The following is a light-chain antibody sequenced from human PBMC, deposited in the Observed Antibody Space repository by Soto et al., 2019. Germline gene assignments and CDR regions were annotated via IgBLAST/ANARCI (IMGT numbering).Light chain of an antibody. J-gene: IGLJ1*01. CDR1: SSGVGSHNF. CDR3: SSYAGRDTFV. Sequence: QSALTQPASVSGSPGQSITISCTGTSSGVGSHNFVSWYQQRPGKAPKLMIYEVSKRPSGVPDRFSGSKSGNTASLTVSGLQAEDEADYYFSSYAGRDTFVFGTGTKLTVL. CDR2: EVS. V-gene: IGLV2-23*02.